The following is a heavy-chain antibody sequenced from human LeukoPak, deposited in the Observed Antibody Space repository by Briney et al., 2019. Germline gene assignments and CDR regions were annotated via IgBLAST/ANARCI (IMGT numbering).Heavy chain of an antibody. J-gene: IGHJ6*03. CDR2: IYDSGNE. Sequence: SQTLSLTCTVSGGSISTSAFYWGWIRQPPGKGLEWIGSIYDSGNEFYNPSLKSRVTISADTSKNQFSLKLNSVTAADTAMYYCARQISDYYYYYMDVWGEGITVTVSS. CDR3: ARQISDYYYYYMDV. V-gene: IGHV4-39*01. CDR1: GGSISTSAFY. D-gene: IGHD2/OR15-2a*01.